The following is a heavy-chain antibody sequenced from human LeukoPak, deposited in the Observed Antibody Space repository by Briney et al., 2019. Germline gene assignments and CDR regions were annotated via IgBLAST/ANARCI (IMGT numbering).Heavy chain of an antibody. CDR2: ISYSGST. D-gene: IGHD1-26*01. CDR3: ARHSGSYYDNYDY. Sequence: EPSETFSLTCTVSGGSISTYYWSWIRQSPGKGLEWIGYISYSGSTNYNPSLKSRVTISVDTSKNQVSLKLTSVTAADTAVYYCARHSGSYYDNYDYWGQGTLITVSS. J-gene: IGHJ4*02. V-gene: IGHV4-59*01. CDR1: GGSISTYY.